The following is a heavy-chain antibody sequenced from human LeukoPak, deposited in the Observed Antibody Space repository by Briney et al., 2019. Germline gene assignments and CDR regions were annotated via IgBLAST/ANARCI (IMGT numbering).Heavy chain of an antibody. CDR2: IKQDGSEK. V-gene: IGHV3-7*01. CDR3: ARVGEKAFHLWPEIDY. CDR1: GFTFSSYG. Sequence: PGGSLRLSCAASGFTFSSYGMSWVRQAPGKGLEWVANIKQDGSEKYYVDSVKGRFTISRDNAKNSLYLQMNSLRAEDTAVYYCARVGEKAFHLWPEIDYWGQGTLVTVSS. D-gene: IGHD5-24*01. J-gene: IGHJ4*02.